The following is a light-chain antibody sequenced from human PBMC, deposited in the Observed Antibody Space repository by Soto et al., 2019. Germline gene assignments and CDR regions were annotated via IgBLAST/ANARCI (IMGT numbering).Light chain of an antibody. J-gene: IGKJ2*01. V-gene: IGKV3-20*01. CDR3: HQYDKAPLT. CDR1: QYMTRTY. CDR2: AAY. Sequence: EIVLTQSPGTLSLSPGERATLSCRASQYMTRTYIAWYQQKPGQAPRLLIYAAYNRATGIPDKFSGSGSGTDYSLTISSLEPEDSAVYYCHQYDKAPLTFGQGTKVEIK.